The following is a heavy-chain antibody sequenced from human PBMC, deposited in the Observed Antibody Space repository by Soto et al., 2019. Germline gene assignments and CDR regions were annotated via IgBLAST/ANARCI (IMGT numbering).Heavy chain of an antibody. CDR3: ARDGPTYRSPRDLGYMDV. CDR2: IIPILGIA. D-gene: IGHD1-26*01. V-gene: IGHV1-69*04. Sequence: GASVKVSCKASGGTFSSYTISWVRQAPGQGLEWKGRIIPILGIANYAQKFQGRVTITADKSASTAYMELSSLRSEDTAVYYCARDGPTYRSPRDLGYMDVWGKGTTVTVSS. CDR1: GGTFSSYT. J-gene: IGHJ6*03.